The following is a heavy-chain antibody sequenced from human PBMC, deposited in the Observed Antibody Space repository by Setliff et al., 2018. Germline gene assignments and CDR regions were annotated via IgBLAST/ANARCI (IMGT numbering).Heavy chain of an antibody. D-gene: IGHD3-10*01. CDR2: VHHRGNT. J-gene: IGHJ4*02. Sequence: SETLSLTCTVSGYSISSGYYWGWIWQPPGKGLEWIGTVHHRGNTYYNPSLKSRVTISVDTSKNQFSLKLSSVTAADTAVYYCASFPVGLVRGVIINYFDYWGQGTLVTVSS. V-gene: IGHV4-38-2*02. CDR1: GYSISSGYY. CDR3: ASFPVGLVRGVIINYFDY.